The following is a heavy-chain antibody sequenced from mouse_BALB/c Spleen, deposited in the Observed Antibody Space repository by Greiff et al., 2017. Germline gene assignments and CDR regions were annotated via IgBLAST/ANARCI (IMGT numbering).Heavy chain of an antibody. J-gene: IGHJ4*01. CDR2: IWAGGST. Sequence: VHLVESGPGLVAPSQSLSITCTVSGFSLTSYGVHWVRQPPGKGLEWLGVIWAGGSTNYNSALMSRLSISKDNSKSQVFLKMNSLQTDDTAMYYCARARDGYYVLYYAMDYWGQGTSVTVSS. CDR1: GFSLTSYG. V-gene: IGHV2-9*02. CDR3: ARARDGYYVLYYAMDY. D-gene: IGHD2-3*01.